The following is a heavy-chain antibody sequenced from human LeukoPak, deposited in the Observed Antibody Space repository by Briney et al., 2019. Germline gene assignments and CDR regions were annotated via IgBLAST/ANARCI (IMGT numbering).Heavy chain of an antibody. CDR1: GGSITSNDFF. CDR3: ARPSKGRFFDYVFDF. CDR2: IYYTGSS. J-gene: IGHJ4*02. D-gene: IGHD3-9*01. Sequence: SETLSLTCSVSGGSITSNDFFWGWIRQPPGQGLQWIGNIYYTGSSYYNPSLRSRVTMSVDTSKNQFSLKMSSVTAADTAVYYCARPSKGRFFDYVFDFWGQGTLHTVSS. V-gene: IGHV4-39*01.